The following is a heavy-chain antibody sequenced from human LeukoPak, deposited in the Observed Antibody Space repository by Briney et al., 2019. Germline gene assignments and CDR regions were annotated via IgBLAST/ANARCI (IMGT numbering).Heavy chain of an antibody. CDR3: ARRSSGWTSPLDY. CDR2: IYYSGST. Sequence: GSLRLSCAASGFTFSSYSMNWVRQAPGKGLEWVGSIYYSGSTYYNPSLKSRVTMSVDTSKNEFSLKLSSVTAADTAVYYCARRSSGWTSPLDYWGQGTLVTVSS. V-gene: IGHV4-39*01. J-gene: IGHJ4*02. D-gene: IGHD6-19*01. CDR1: GFTFSSYSMN.